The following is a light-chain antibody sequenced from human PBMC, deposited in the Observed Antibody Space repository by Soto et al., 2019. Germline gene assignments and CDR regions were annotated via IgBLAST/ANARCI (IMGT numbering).Light chain of an antibody. CDR2: EVT. V-gene: IGLV2-8*01. J-gene: IGLJ1*01. Sequence: QSALTQPPSASGSPGQSVTISCIGTSSDVGRYNYVSWYQHHPGKAPKLIIYEVTKRPSGVPDRFSGSKSANTASRTVSGLQADDEADYYCSSYVGSNNYVFGTGTKLTVL. CDR3: SSYVGSNNYV. CDR1: SSDVGRYNY.